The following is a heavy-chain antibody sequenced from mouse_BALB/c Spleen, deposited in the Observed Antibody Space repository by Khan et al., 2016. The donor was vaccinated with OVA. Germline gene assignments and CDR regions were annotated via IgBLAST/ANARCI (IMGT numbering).Heavy chain of an antibody. CDR2: INPYNVGP. Sequence: EVQLQQSGPELVKPGASVKISCKASGYSFTDYTMNWVKQSHGKNLEWIGLINPYNVGPNYNQKFKGRVTLTVDKPSSTAHMELHSLTYEDAAAYYGTRGGYGVLYYWGQGTLVTVSA. CDR3: TRGGYGVLYY. V-gene: IGHV1-18*01. CDR1: GYSFTDYT. D-gene: IGHD1-1*01. J-gene: IGHJ3*01.